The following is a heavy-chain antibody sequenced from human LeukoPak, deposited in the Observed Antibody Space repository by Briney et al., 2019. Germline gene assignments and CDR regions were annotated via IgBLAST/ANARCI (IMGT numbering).Heavy chain of an antibody. D-gene: IGHD1-14*01. Sequence: GGSLRLSCAASGFAVSSNFMTWVRQAPGKGLEWVSVIYSDGTTYYADSVKGRFTISRDNSKNTLYLQMNSLRAEDTAVYYCARHHLSSYYGMDVWGQGTTVTVSS. J-gene: IGHJ6*02. CDR2: IYSDGTT. CDR3: ARHHLSSYYGMDV. CDR1: GFAVSSNF. V-gene: IGHV3-53*01.